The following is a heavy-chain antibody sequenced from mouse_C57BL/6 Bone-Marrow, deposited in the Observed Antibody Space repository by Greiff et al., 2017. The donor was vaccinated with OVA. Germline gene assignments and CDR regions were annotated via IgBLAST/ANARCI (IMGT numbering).Heavy chain of an antibody. CDR3: YCKEDYLSFDY. J-gene: IGHJ2*01. D-gene: IGHD2-4*01. CDR2: IDPENGDT. CDR1: GFNIKDDY. Sequence: EVQLQQSGAELVRPGASVKLSCTASGFNIKDDYMHWVKQRPEQGLEWIGWIDPENGDTEYASKFQGKATITADTSSNTAYLQLSSLTSEDTAVYYCYCKEDYLSFDYWGQGTTLTVSS. V-gene: IGHV14-4*01.